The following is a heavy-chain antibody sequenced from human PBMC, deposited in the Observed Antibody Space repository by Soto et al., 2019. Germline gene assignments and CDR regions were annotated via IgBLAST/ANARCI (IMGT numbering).Heavy chain of an antibody. V-gene: IGHV2-5*02. CDR3: AHRRVRDSSGENFAS. D-gene: IGHD6-19*01. CDR2: LYWDDDK. CDR1: GFSLNTNAVG. Sequence: QITLKESGPTLVKPTQTLTLTCTFSGFSLNTNAVGVAWIRQPPGKAPEWLALLYWDDDKRYSPSLKSRLTITTDTSKNQVVLTMTNMDPEDTATYYCAHRRVRDSSGENFASWGQGTLVTVSS. J-gene: IGHJ4*02.